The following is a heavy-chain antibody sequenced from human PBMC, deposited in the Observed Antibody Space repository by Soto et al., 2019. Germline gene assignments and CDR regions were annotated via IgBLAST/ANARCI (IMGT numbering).Heavy chain of an antibody. CDR1: GGSISSYY. CDR2: IYYSGST. V-gene: IGHV4-59*08. J-gene: IGHJ4*02. CDR3: ARNILTGYSDY. Sequence: SETLSLTCTVSGGSISSYYWSWIRQPPGKGLERIGYIYYSGSTNYNPSLKSRVTISVDTSKNQFSLKLSSVTAADTAVYYCARNILTGYSDYWGQGTLVTVSS. D-gene: IGHD3-9*01.